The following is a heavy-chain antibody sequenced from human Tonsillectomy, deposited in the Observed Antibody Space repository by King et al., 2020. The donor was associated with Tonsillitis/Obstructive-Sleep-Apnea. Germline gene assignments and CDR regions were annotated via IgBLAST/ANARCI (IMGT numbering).Heavy chain of an antibody. CDR3: AGSREVTTSYWYCDL. CDR2: IWDDGSNK. Sequence: HVQLVESGGGVVQPGRSLRLSCAASGFTFNIYGMHWVRKAPGKGLEWVSFIWDDGSNKYYADSVKGRFTISRDNSKKTLYLQMNGLRAEDTAVYSCAGSREVTTSYWYCDLWGRGTLVTVSS. V-gene: IGHV3-33*01. D-gene: IGHD4-11*01. J-gene: IGHJ2*01. CDR1: GFTFNIYG.